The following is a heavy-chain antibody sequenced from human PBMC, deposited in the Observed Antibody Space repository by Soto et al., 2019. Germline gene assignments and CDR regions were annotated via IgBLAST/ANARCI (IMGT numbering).Heavy chain of an antibody. V-gene: IGHV4-61*01. CDR1: GGSVNSGTYY. J-gene: IGHJ4*02. CDR2: ISHSGST. Sequence: SETLSLTCNVSGGSVNSGTYYWTWIRQPPGKGLEWIGFISHSGSTTYNPSLKSRVTISVDTSKNQFFLKLTSVTAADTAVYYCARDSGDLDYWGQGTLVTVSS. D-gene: IGHD1-26*01. CDR3: ARDSGDLDY.